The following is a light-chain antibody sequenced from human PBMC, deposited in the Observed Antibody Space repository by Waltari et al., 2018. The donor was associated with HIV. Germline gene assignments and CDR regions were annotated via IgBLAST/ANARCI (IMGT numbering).Light chain of an antibody. CDR3: RSYENGLSGVV. CDR1: GSNIGADYG. J-gene: IGLJ2*01. Sequence: QSVLTQPPSVSGAPGQRVTISCTGSGSNIGADYGVHWYHQLPGAAPKLPSYPHSNRPAGGPDRFSASKSGTSTPVAFTGIQAENEATYNSRSYENGLSGVVFGGRTKLTVL. CDR2: PHS. V-gene: IGLV1-40*01.